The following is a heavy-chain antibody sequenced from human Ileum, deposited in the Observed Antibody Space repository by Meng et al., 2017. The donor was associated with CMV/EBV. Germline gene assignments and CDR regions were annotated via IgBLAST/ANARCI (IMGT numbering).Heavy chain of an antibody. Sequence: GGSLRLSCEASGLIFSNAWMSWVRQAPGKGLEWVGRIRSKTDGGLTEYATPVRGRFIISRDDSKNTLYLQMSSLKSEDTAIYYCNKDPRTIHNYFSKGGLDVWGQGTTVTVSS. V-gene: IGHV3-15*01. D-gene: IGHD2/OR15-2a*01. J-gene: IGHJ6*02. CDR1: GLIFSNAW. CDR2: IRSKTDGGLT. CDR3: NKDPRTIHNYFSKGGLDV.